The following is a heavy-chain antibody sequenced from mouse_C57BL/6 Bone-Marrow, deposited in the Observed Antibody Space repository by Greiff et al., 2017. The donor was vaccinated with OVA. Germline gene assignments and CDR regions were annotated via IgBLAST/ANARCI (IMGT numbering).Heavy chain of an antibody. J-gene: IGHJ3*01. V-gene: IGHV7-3*01. CDR1: GFTFTDYY. Sequence: EVKLMESGGGLVQPGGSLSLSCAASGFTFTDYYMSWVRQPPGKALEWLGFIRNKANGYTTEYSASVKGRFTISRDNSQSILYLQMNALRAEDSATYYCARYHYYGSPFAYWGQGTLVTVSA. CDR3: ARYHYYGSPFAY. D-gene: IGHD1-1*01. CDR2: IRNKANGYTT.